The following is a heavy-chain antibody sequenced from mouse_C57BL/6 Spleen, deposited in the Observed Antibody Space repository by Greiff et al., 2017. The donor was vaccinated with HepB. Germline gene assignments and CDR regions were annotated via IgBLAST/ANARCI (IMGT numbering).Heavy chain of an antibody. Sequence: VQLQQSGAELVKPGASVKLSCKASGYTFTEYTIHWVKQRSGQGLEWIGWFYPGSGSIKYNEKFKDKATLTADKSSSTVYMELSRLTSEDFAVYFCARHEENYDYDGPSFDYWGQGTTLTVSS. J-gene: IGHJ2*01. CDR1: GYTFTEYT. D-gene: IGHD2-4*01. CDR2: FYPGSGSI. CDR3: ARHEENYDYDGPSFDY. V-gene: IGHV1-62-2*01.